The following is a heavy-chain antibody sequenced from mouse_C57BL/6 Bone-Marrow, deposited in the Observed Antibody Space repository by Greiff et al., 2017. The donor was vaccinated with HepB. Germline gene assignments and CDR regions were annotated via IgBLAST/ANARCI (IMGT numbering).Heavy chain of an antibody. Sequence: EVKLEESGPGLVKPSQSLSLTCSVTGYSITSGYYWNWIRQFPGNKLEWMGYISYDGSNNYNPSLKNRISITRDTSKNQFFLKLNSVTTEDTATYYCAKGGYDYALYAMDYWGQGTSVTVSS. V-gene: IGHV3-6*01. CDR1: GYSITSGYY. D-gene: IGHD2-4*01. CDR3: AKGGYDYALYAMDY. CDR2: ISYDGSN. J-gene: IGHJ4*01.